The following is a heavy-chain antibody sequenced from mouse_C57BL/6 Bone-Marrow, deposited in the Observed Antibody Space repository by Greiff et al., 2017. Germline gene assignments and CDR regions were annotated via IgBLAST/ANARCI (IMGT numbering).Heavy chain of an antibody. CDR1: GYTFTSYN. CDR3: ASQYYGSSYDYYAMDY. J-gene: IGHJ4*01. CDR2: IYPGNGDT. Sequence: LQQSGAELVRPGASVKMSCKASGYTFTSYNMHWVKQTPRQGLEWIGAIYPGNGDTSYNQKFKGKATLTVDKSSSTAYMQLSSLTSEDSAVYFCASQYYGSSYDYYAMDYWGQGTSVTVSS. D-gene: IGHD1-1*01. V-gene: IGHV1-12*01.